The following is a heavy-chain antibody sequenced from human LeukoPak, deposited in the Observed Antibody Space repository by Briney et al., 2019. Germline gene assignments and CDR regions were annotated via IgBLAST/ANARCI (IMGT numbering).Heavy chain of an antibody. Sequence: PGGSLRLSCAASGFTFSDYYMSWIRQAPGKGLEWVSYISSSSSYTNYADSVKGRFTISRDNAKNSLYLQMNSLRAEDTAVYYCARDFGPYQLLSWFDPWGQGTLVTVSS. CDR1: GFTFSDYY. V-gene: IGHV3-11*05. CDR2: ISSSSSYT. J-gene: IGHJ5*02. D-gene: IGHD2-2*01. CDR3: ARDFGPYQLLSWFDP.